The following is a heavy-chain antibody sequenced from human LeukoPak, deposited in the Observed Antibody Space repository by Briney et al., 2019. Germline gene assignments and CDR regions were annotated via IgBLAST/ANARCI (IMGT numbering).Heavy chain of an antibody. V-gene: IGHV1-69*04. D-gene: IGHD3-16*01. J-gene: IGHJ5*02. Sequence: GASVKVSCKASGGTFSSYAISWVREAPGQGLEWMGRIIPILGIANYAQKFQGRVTITADKSTSTAYMELSSLRSEDTAVYYCARGGDWFDPWGQGTLVTVSS. CDR2: IIPILGIA. CDR1: GGTFSSYA. CDR3: ARGGDWFDP.